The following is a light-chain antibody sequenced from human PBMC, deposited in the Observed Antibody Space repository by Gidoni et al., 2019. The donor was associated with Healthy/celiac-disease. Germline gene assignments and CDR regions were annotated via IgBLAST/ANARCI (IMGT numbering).Light chain of an antibody. V-gene: IGKV3-20*01. J-gene: IGKJ2*01. CDR1: QRVSSSY. CDR2: GAS. CDR3: QQYGSSPYT. Sequence: DIVLTQSPGTMSLSPGERATLSCRASQRVSSSYVAWYQQKPGQAPRLLIYGASSRATGIPDRFSGSGSGTDFTLTISRLEPEDFAVYYCQQYGSSPYTFGQGTKLEIK.